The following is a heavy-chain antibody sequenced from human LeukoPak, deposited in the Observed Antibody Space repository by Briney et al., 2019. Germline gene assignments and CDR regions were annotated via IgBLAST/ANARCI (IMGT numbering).Heavy chain of an antibody. D-gene: IGHD6-6*01. V-gene: IGHV4-59*01. Sequence: TSETLSLTCTVSGGSISSYYWSWIRQPPGKGLEWIGYIYYSGNTNYNPSLKSRVTISVDTSKNQFSLNLSSVTAADTAVYYCARSLLAARPDLVYWGQGTLVSVSS. CDR1: GGSISSYY. J-gene: IGHJ4*02. CDR2: IYYSGNT. CDR3: ARSLLAARPDLVY.